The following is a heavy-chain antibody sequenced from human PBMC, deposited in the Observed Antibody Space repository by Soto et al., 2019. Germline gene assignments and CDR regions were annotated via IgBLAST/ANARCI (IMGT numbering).Heavy chain of an antibody. CDR3: ARLSGWYGPFDY. D-gene: IGHD6-19*01. CDR1: FDDYG. V-gene: IGHV3-20*03. J-gene: IGHJ4*02. CDR2: INWNGGST. Sequence: FDDYGMSWVRQAPGKGLEWVPGINWNGGSTGYADSVKGRFTISRDNAKNSLYLQMNSLRAEDTALYYCARLSGWYGPFDYWGQGTLVTVSS.